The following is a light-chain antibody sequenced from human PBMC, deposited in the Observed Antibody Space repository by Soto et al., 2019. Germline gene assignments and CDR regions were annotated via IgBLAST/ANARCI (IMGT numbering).Light chain of an antibody. Sequence: EVVMTQSPATLFVSPGDRATLSCRASQSVDTNVAWYQQKPGQAPRLLVYGAFTRATGIPARFTGFGSGTDFTLTISGLQSDDFAVYYCQQYYNWPPYTFGQGTKLQIK. V-gene: IGKV3-15*01. CDR3: QQYYNWPPYT. J-gene: IGKJ2*01. CDR1: QSVDTN. CDR2: GAF.